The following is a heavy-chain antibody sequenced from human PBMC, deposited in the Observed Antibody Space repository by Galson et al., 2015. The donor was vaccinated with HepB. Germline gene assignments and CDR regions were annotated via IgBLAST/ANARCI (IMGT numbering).Heavy chain of an antibody. V-gene: IGHV3-66*04. CDR1: GFTVSSNY. J-gene: IGHJ3*01. D-gene: IGHD7-27*01. CDR2: IYRSGGT. CDR3: ARRTGEGDDAFDF. Sequence: SLRLSCAASGFTVSSNYMSWVRQAPGKGLEWVSLIYRSGGTLYADSVKGRFTISRENSKNTVYLQMNSLRAEDTAVYYCARRTGEGDDAFDFWGQGTMVTVSS.